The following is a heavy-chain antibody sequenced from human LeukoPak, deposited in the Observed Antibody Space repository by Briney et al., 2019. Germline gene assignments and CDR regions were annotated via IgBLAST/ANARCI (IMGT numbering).Heavy chain of an antibody. Sequence: GGSLRLSCAASGFTFSSYWMSWVRQAPGKGLEWVANIKQDGSEKYYVDSVKGRFTISRDNAKNSLYLQMNSLRAEDTAVYYCARSIVGAPGAFDIWGQGTMVTVSS. V-gene: IGHV3-7*01. CDR2: IKQDGSEK. CDR1: GFTFSSYW. CDR3: ARSIVGAPGAFDI. J-gene: IGHJ3*02. D-gene: IGHD1-26*01.